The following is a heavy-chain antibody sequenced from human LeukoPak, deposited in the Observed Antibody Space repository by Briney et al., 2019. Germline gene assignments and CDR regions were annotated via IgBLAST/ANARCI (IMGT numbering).Heavy chain of an antibody. V-gene: IGHV4-38-2*02. D-gene: IGHD6-13*01. Sequence: SETLSLTCTVSGYSISSGYYWGWIRQPPGKGLEWIGSIYHSGSTYYNPSLKSRVTISVDTSKNQFSLKLSSVTAADTAVYYCARGEADSFDYWGQGTLVTVSS. J-gene: IGHJ4*02. CDR3: ARGEADSFDY. CDR2: IYHSGST. CDR1: GYSISSGYY.